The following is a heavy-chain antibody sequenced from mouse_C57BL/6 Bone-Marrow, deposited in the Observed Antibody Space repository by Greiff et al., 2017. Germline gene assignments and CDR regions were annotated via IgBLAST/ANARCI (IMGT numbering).Heavy chain of an antibody. D-gene: IGHD1-1*01. CDR3: AREIATVVATDYFDY. V-gene: IGHV5-4*01. Sequence: EVKLMESGGGLVKPGGSLKLSCAASGFTFSSYAMSWVRQTPEKRLEWVATISDGGSYTYYPDNVKGRFTISRDNAKNNLYLQMSNLKSEDTAMYYCAREIATVVATDYFDYWGQGTTLTVSS. J-gene: IGHJ2*01. CDR2: ISDGGSYT. CDR1: GFTFSSYA.